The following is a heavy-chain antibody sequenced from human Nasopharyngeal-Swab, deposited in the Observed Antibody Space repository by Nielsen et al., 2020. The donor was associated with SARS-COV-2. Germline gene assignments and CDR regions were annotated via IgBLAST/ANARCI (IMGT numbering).Heavy chain of an antibody. D-gene: IGHD3-3*01. J-gene: IGHJ6*03. Sequence: VRQAPGKGLEWGANIKQDGSEKYYVDSVKGRFTISRDNAKNSLYLQMNSLRAEDTAVYYCARGASGYYDFWSGYYRYYYYYYMDVWGKGTTVTVSS. V-gene: IGHV3-7*01. CDR3: ARGASGYYDFWSGYYRYYYYYYMDV. CDR2: IKQDGSEK.